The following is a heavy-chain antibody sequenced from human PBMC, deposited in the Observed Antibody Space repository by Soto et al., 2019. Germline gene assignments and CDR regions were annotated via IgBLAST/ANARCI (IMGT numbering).Heavy chain of an antibody. CDR3: ARDGWGYDYYYYAMDI. CDR2: IVPIYRSS. J-gene: IGHJ6*02. Sequence: QVQLVQSGAEMKTPGSSVNVSCTLSGGAFNNYGISWVRQAPGQGLEWVGSIVPIYRSSLFAQKFQGRVTLTADGRTNTVYRKMSSLRTDDTAIYYCARDGWGYDYYYYAMDIWGQGTAVTVSS. D-gene: IGHD3-16*01. V-gene: IGHV1-69*18. CDR1: GGAFNNYG.